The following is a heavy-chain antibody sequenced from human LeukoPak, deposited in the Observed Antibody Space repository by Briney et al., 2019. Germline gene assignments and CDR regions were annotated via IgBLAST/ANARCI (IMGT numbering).Heavy chain of an antibody. CDR1: GYTFTTFG. Sequence: ASVKVSCKASGYTFTTFGISWVRQAPGQGLEWMGWINPYNVNTNYAQKFQGRVTMTRDTSTSTVYMELSSLRSEDTAVYYCARESYGEEDNWGQGTLVTVSS. V-gene: IGHV1-18*01. J-gene: IGHJ4*02. D-gene: IGHD4-17*01. CDR2: INPYNVNT. CDR3: ARESYGEEDN.